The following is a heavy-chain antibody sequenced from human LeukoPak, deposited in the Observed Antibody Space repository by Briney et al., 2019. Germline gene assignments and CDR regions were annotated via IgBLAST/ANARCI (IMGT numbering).Heavy chain of an antibody. D-gene: IGHD6-13*01. V-gene: IGHV3-53*05. CDR1: GFTVSSNY. CDR3: AKDISGSWSIDY. Sequence: GGSLRLSCAASGFTVSSNYMSWVRQAPGKGLEWVSVIYSGGSTYYADSVKGRFTISRDNSKNTLYLQMNSLRAEDTAVYYCAKDISGSWSIDYWGQGTLVTVSS. CDR2: IYSGGST. J-gene: IGHJ4*02.